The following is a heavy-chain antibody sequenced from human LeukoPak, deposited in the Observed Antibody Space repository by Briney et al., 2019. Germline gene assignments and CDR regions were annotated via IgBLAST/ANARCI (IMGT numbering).Heavy chain of an antibody. CDR3: ARDSGEGGYYFDY. J-gene: IGHJ4*02. CDR2: SNPNSGGT. D-gene: IGHD3-10*01. CDR1: GYTFTGYY. Sequence: GASVKVSCTASGYTFTGYYMHWVRQAPGQGLEWMGWSNPNSGGTNYAHKFQGRVTMTRDTSISPAYIELGRLRSDDRAVYYCARDSGEGGYYFDYWGQGTLVTVSS. V-gene: IGHV1-2*02.